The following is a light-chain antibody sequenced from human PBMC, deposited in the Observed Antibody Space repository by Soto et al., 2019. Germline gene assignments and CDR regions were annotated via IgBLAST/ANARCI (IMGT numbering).Light chain of an antibody. CDR2: GAS. CDR3: QHFGGTTFT. J-gene: IGKJ5*01. Sequence: EIELTQSPATLSLSPGERATLSCRASQSVSSYLAWYQQKPGQAPRLLIYGASTRATGIPDRFSGSGSGTHFTLTISRLEPGDFAVYYCQHFGGTTFTFGQGTRLEIK. V-gene: IGKV3-20*01. CDR1: QSVSSY.